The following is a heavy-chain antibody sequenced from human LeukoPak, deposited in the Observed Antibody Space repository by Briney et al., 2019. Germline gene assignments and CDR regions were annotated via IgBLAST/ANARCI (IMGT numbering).Heavy chain of an antibody. J-gene: IGHJ4*02. CDR3: AKDQKPDSGYDIDH. D-gene: IGHD5-12*01. CDR2: IFGSGDTT. V-gene: IGHV3-23*01. Sequence: GGSLRLSCAASGFTISSYGMNWVRQAPLKGLEWVSVIFGSGDTTYYADSVRGRFTISRDKSKNTLYLQMHSLRAEDTAVYYCAKDQKPDSGYDIDHWGQGTLVTVSS. CDR1: GFTISSYG.